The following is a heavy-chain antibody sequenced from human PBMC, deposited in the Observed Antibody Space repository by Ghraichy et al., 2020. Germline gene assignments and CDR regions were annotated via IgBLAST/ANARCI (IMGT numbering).Heavy chain of an antibody. V-gene: IGHV4-34*01. CDR3: ARGGPYSSSWYSDY. CDR2: IYHSGST. J-gene: IGHJ4*02. D-gene: IGHD6-13*01. Sequence: SETLSLTCAVYGGSLSGYYWSWIRHPPGKGLEWIGEIYHSGSTNYTPSLKSRVTISVDTSKNQFSLKLSSVTAADTAVYYCARGGPYSSSWYSDYWGQGTLVTVSS. CDR1: GGSLSGYY.